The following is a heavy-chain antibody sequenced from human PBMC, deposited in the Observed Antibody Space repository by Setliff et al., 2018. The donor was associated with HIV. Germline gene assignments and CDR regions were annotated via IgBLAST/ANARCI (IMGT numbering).Heavy chain of an antibody. J-gene: IGHJ6*02. CDR1: GFSVTSDYF. Sequence: SETLSLTCAVSGFSVTSDYFWGWIRQDPGKGVEWIGSVRHGGGTDDNPSRNNRVTMSVDRSKNQFSLNLESVTAADTAVYFCGRAIAVPGQQYYYCAMDVWGRVTSGTV. D-gene: IGHD6-19*01. V-gene: IGHV4-38-2*01. CDR3: GRAIAVPGQQYYYCAMDV. CDR2: VRHGGGT.